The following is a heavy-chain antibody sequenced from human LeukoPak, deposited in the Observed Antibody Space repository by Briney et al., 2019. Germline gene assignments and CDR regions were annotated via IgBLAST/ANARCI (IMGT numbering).Heavy chain of an antibody. CDR2: IYSGGST. D-gene: IGHD4-17*01. J-gene: IGHJ4*02. CDR1: GFTVSSNY. V-gene: IGHV3-53*01. CDR3: ARDQPYGDYEVDY. Sequence: PGGSLRLSCAASGFTVSSNYMSWVRQAPGKGLEWVSVIYSGGSTYYADSVKGRFTISRDNSKNTLYLQMNSLRAEDTAVYYCARDQPYGDYEVDYWGQGTLVTVSS.